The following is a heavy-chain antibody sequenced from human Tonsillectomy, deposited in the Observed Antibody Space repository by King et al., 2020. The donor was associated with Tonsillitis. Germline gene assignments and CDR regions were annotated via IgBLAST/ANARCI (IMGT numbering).Heavy chain of an antibody. CDR2: ISYDGSNK. CDR3: AKDRVFQYFDLDYFDY. J-gene: IGHJ4*02. D-gene: IGHD3-9*01. Sequence: VQLVESGGGVVQPGRSLRLSCAAPGFTFSSYGMHWVRQAPGKGLEWVAAISYDGSNKYYADSVKGRFTISRDNSKNTLYLQMNSLRAEDTALYYCAKDRVFQYFDLDYFDYWGQGTLVTVSS. V-gene: IGHV3-30*18. CDR1: GFTFSSYG.